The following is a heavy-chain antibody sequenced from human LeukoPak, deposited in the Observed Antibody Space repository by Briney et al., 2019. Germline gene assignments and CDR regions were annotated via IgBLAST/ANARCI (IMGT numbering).Heavy chain of an antibody. D-gene: IGHD2-15*01. Sequence: PGGSLRLSCAASGFTFSSYAMHWVRQAPGKGLEWVAVISYDGSNKYYADSVKGRFTISRDNSKNTLYLQMNSLRAEDTAVYYCAIAPVVVVAANDYWGQGTLVTVPS. CDR3: AIAPVVVVAANDY. V-gene: IGHV3-30-3*01. CDR2: ISYDGSNK. CDR1: GFTFSSYA. J-gene: IGHJ4*02.